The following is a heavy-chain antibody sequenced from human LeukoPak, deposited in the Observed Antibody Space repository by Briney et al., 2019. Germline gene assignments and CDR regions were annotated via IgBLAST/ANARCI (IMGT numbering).Heavy chain of an antibody. Sequence: PSETLSLTCAVSGGSISSSNWWSWVRQPPGKGLEWIGEIYHSGSTNYNPSLKSRVTISVDKSKNQFSLKLSSVTAADTAVYYCARAPSGNRLGYYYYYMDVWGKGTTVTVSS. CDR3: ARAPSGNRLGYYYYYMDV. CDR1: GGSISSSNW. V-gene: IGHV4-4*02. D-gene: IGHD3-10*01. J-gene: IGHJ6*03. CDR2: IYHSGST.